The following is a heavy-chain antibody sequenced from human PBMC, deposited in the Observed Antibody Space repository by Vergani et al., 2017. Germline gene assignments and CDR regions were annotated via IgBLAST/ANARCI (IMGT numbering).Heavy chain of an antibody. CDR3: SRDRVAYYYGSGSPETDDY. J-gene: IGHJ4*02. V-gene: IGHV1-18*04. CDR1: GYTFTSYG. Sequence: QVQLVQSGAEVKKPGASVKVSCKASGYTFTSYGISWVRQAPGQGLEWMGWISAYNGNTNYAQKLQGRVTMTTDTSTSTADMELRSMGSDDTAVYYCSRDRVAYYYGSGSPETDDYWGQGTLVTVSS. CDR2: ISAYNGNT. D-gene: IGHD3-10*01.